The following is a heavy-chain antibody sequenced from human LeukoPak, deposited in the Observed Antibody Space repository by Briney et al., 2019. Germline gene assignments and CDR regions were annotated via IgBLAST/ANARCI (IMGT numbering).Heavy chain of an antibody. Sequence: GESLKISCKGSGYSFTSYWIGWVRQMPGKGLEWMGIIYPGDSDTRYSPSFQGQVTISADKSISTAYLQWSSLKASGTAMYYCARHPTPYSSGWKRVYYFDYWGQGTLVTVSS. CDR2: IYPGDSDT. V-gene: IGHV5-51*01. D-gene: IGHD6-19*01. CDR1: GYSFTSYW. CDR3: ARHPTPYSSGWKRVYYFDY. J-gene: IGHJ4*02.